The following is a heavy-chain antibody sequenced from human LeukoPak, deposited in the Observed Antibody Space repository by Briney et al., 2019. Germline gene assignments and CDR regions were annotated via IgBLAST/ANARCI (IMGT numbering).Heavy chain of an antibody. CDR1: GFAFSNFW. J-gene: IGHJ4*02. CDR2: VRHDGSAK. V-gene: IGHV3-7*01. D-gene: IGHD3-22*01. Sequence: GGSLRLSCAASGFAFSNFWMSWVRQAPGKGLEWVANVRHDGSAKSYVPSVRGRFTISRDNAKNSLYLQMNSLTVEDTAVYYCATSHDSAGYDWGQGTLVTVSS. CDR3: ATSHDSAGYD.